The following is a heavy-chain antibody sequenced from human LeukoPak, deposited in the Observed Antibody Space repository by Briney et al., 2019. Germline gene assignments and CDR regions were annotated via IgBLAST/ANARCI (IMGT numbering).Heavy chain of an antibody. V-gene: IGHV3-48*01. D-gene: IGHD2-15*01. J-gene: IGHJ3*02. CDR3: ARGARVAATLLDAFDI. Sequence: GGSLRLSCAASGFTFSSYEMNWVRQAPGKGLEGVSYISSSSSTIYYADSVKGRFTISRDNAKNSLYLQMNSLRAEDTAVYYCARGARVAATLLDAFDIWGQGTMVTVSS. CDR1: GFTFSSYE. CDR2: ISSSSSTI.